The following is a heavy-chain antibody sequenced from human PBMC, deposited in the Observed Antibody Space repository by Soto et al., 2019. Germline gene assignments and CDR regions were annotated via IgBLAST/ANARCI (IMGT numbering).Heavy chain of an antibody. CDR1: GGSISSSSYY. CDR3: ARLSWDTAMAFDY. D-gene: IGHD5-18*01. V-gene: IGHV4-39*01. J-gene: IGHJ4*02. Sequence: SETLSLPCTVSGGSISSSSYYWGWIRQPPGKGLEWIGSIYYSGSTYYNPSLKSRVTISVDTSKNQFSLKLSSVTAADTAVYYCARLSWDTAMAFDYWGQGTLVTVSS. CDR2: IYYSGST.